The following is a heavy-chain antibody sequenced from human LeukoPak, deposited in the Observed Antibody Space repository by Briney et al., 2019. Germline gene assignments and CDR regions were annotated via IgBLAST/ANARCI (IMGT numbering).Heavy chain of an antibody. V-gene: IGHV3-48*03. CDR1: GFTFSSDE. D-gene: IGHD2-2*01. CDR3: ARGEVYQLLDAFDI. J-gene: IGHJ3*02. CDR2: ISSGGSTI. Sequence: GGSLRLSCAASGFTFSSDEMNWVRQAPGKGLEWVSHISSGGSTIYYADSVKGRFTISRDNAKKSLCLQMNSLRAEDTVIYYRARGEVYQLLDAFDIWGQGAMVTVSS.